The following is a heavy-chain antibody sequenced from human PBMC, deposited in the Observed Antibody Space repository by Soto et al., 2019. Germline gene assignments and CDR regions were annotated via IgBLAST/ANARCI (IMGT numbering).Heavy chain of an antibody. J-gene: IGHJ4*02. CDR3: ARTITVAEFDY. Sequence: GPTLVNPTATLTLTCTVSGVSLSTPRVGVSWIRQPPGKALDWLAHIHSNDEKSYNTSLRSRLSISKDTSKSQVVLTMTDMDPVDTATYYCARTITVAEFDYWGPGTLVTVSS. CDR1: GVSLSTPRVG. V-gene: IGHV2-26*01. D-gene: IGHD6-19*01. CDR2: IHSNDEK.